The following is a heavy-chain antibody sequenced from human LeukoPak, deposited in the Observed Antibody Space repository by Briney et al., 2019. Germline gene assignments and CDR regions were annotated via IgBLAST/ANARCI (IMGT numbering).Heavy chain of an antibody. J-gene: IGHJ4*02. V-gene: IGHV4-59*08. Sequence: SETLSLTCTVSGGSISSYYWSWIRQPPGKGLEWIGYIYYSGSNNYNPSLKSRVTISVDTSKNQFSLKLSSVTAADTAVYYCARLKGYSYGYVNWGQGTLVTVSS. CDR1: GGSISSYY. D-gene: IGHD5-18*01. CDR3: ARLKGYSYGYVN. CDR2: IYYSGSN.